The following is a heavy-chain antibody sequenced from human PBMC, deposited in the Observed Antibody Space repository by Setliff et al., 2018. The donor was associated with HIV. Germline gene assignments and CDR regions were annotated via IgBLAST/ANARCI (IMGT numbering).Heavy chain of an antibody. Sequence: ASVKVSCKASGYTFTSYAMNWVRQAPGQGLEWMGWINTNTGNQTYAQGFTGRFVFSLDTSVSTAYLQISSLKAEDTAVYYCASPDPLIGVSHYDSSGYRRNYYYYYGMDVWGQGTTVTVSS. J-gene: IGHJ6*02. CDR2: INTNTGNQ. CDR1: GYTFTSYA. V-gene: IGHV7-4-1*02. D-gene: IGHD3-22*01. CDR3: ASPDPLIGVSHYDSSGYRRNYYYYYGMDV.